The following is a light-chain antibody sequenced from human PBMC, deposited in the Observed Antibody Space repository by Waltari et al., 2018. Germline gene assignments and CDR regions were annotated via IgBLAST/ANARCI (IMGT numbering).Light chain of an antibody. CDR2: AAS. Sequence: DIQMTQSPSSLSASVGDRVPITCRASQRISSYLNWYQQKPGKAPKLLIYAASSLQSGVPSRFSGSGSGTDCTLTISSLQPEEFATYYCQQSYSTPEAFGQGTKLEIK. J-gene: IGKJ2*01. V-gene: IGKV1-39*01. CDR1: QRISSY. CDR3: QQSYSTPEA.